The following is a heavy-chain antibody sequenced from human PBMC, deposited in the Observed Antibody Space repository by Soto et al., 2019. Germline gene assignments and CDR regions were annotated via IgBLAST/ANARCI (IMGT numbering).Heavy chain of an antibody. V-gene: IGHV1-69*05. CDR2: IIPIFGTT. CDR3: VKDRDSNSWPSRDV. Sequence: SVKVSCKASGGTFSNYAFTWVRQAPGQGLEWMGGIIPIFGTTNYAQKLQGRVIMTTDTSTSTAYMELRSLRSDDTAVYYCVKDRDSNSWPSRDVWGPGATVTVSS. J-gene: IGHJ6*02. D-gene: IGHD3-22*01. CDR1: GGTFSNYA.